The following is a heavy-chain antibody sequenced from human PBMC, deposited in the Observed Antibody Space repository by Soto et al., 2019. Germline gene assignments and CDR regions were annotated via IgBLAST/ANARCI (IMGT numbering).Heavy chain of an antibody. J-gene: IGHJ4*02. CDR1: GFTFSSYW. CDR3: ARPAGGSSGNFDY. Sequence: GGSLRLSCAASGFTFSSYWMHWVRQAPGKGLVWVSRINSDGSSTSYADSVKGRFTISRDNAKNTLYLQMNSLRAEDTAVYYCARPAGGSSGNFDYWGQGTLVTVS. V-gene: IGHV3-74*01. CDR2: INSDGSST. D-gene: IGHD6-19*01.